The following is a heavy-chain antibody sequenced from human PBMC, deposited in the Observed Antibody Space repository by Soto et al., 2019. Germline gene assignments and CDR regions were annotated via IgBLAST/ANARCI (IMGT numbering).Heavy chain of an antibody. Sequence: SQTLSLTCAISGDSVSSNTASWNWIRQSPSRGLEWLGRTYFRSKWYNDYAVSVKSRIIINPDTSNNQFSLQLNSVTPEDTAVYFCAKGDNLGPKTGYAFDPWGQGTLVTVSS. J-gene: IGHJ5*02. CDR1: GDSVSSNTAS. V-gene: IGHV6-1*01. CDR3: AKGDNLGPKTGYAFDP. CDR2: TYFRSKWYN. D-gene: IGHD5-12*01.